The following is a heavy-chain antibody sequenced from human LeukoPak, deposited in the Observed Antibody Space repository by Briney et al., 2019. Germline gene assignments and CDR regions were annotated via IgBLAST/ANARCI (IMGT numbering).Heavy chain of an antibody. CDR3: ARDPDGLLLLSGFDY. D-gene: IGHD3-22*01. Sequence: PGGSLRLSCAASGFTSSSYSMNWVRQAPGKGLEWVSSISSSSSYIYYADSVKGRFTISRDNAKNSLYLQMNSLRAEDTAVYYCARDPDGLLLLSGFDYWGQGTLVTVSS. J-gene: IGHJ4*02. V-gene: IGHV3-21*01. CDR1: GFTSSSYS. CDR2: ISSSSSYI.